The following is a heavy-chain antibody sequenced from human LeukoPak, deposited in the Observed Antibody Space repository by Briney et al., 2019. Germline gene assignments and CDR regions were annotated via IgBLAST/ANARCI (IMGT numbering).Heavy chain of an antibody. CDR3: AREMAYCGGDCYSFGY. D-gene: IGHD2-21*02. Sequence: ASVKVSCKASGYTFTGYYMHWVRQAPGQGLEWMGWINPNSGGTNYAQKFQGRVTITADESTSTAYMELSSLRSEDTAVYYCAREMAYCGGDCYSFGYWGQGTLVTVSS. CDR2: INPNSGGT. CDR1: GYTFTGYY. V-gene: IGHV1-2*02. J-gene: IGHJ4*02.